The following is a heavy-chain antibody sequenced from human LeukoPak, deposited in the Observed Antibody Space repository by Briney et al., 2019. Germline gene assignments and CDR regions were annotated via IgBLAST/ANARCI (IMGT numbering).Heavy chain of an antibody. V-gene: IGHV1-18*04. CDR2: ISAYNGNT. J-gene: IGHJ6*03. CDR3: AREGCSSTSCFYYYYYYMDV. Sequence: EASVKVSCKASGYTFTGYYMHWVRQAPGQGLEWMGWISAYNGNTNYAQKLQGRVTMTTDTSTSTAYMELRSLRSDDTAVYYCAREGCSSTSCFYYYYYYMDVWGKGTTVTVSS. CDR1: GYTFTGYY. D-gene: IGHD2-2*01.